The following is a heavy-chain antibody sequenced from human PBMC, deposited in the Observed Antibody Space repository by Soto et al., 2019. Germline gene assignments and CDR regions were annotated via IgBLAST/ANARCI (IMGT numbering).Heavy chain of an antibody. CDR1: GGSISSYY. CDR2: IYYSGST. D-gene: IGHD3-10*01. J-gene: IGHJ5*02. CDR3: ARSPLWFGESWFDP. Sequence: TLSLTCTVSGGSISSYYWSWIRHPPGKGLEWIGYIYYSGSTNYNPSLKSRVTISVDTSKNQFSLKLSSVTAADTAVYYCARSPLWFGESWFDPWGQGTLVTVSS. V-gene: IGHV4-59*01.